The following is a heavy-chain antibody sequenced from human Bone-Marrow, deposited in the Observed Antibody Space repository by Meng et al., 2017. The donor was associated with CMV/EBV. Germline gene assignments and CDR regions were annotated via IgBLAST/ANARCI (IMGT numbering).Heavy chain of an antibody. CDR3: ASLSSTRVYYYYGLDV. D-gene: IGHD2-2*01. CDR1: GFTFSNFA. J-gene: IGHJ6*02. Sequence: GESLKISCAASGFTFSNFAMHWVRQAPGKGLEYVSAISSNGDSKYYADSMKGRFTISRDNSKNTLSLQVGSLRAEDMAVYSCASLSSTRVYYYYGLDVWGQGTTVTVSS. V-gene: IGHV3-64*02. CDR2: ISSNGDSK.